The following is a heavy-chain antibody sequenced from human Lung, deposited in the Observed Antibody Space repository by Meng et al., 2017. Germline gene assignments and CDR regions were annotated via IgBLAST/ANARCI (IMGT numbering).Heavy chain of an antibody. CDR1: GDSVPSNSAA. V-gene: IGHV6-1*01. CDR3: ARSQQWLDS. D-gene: IGHD6-19*01. Sequence: VHLQQSVPGRVKPSQPLSFTCAISGDSVPSNSAAWNWIRQSPTRGLEWMGRTYYRSKWYNGYAVSVRSRITINPDTSKNQFSLQLNSVTPEDTAVYYCARSQQWLDSWGQGTLVTVSS. J-gene: IGHJ4*02. CDR2: TYYRSKWYN.